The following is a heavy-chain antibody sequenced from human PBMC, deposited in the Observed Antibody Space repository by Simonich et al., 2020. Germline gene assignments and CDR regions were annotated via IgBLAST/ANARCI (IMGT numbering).Heavy chain of an antibody. CDR2: NSSYNGNT. CDR3: ARASRGTWWYYYFDY. J-gene: IGHJ4*02. Sequence: QVQLVQSGAEVKKPGASVKVSCKASGYTFTSYGISWVRQAPGQGLEWMGWNSSYNGNTNYAQKLQGRVTMTTDTSTSTAYRELRSLRSDDTAVYYCARASRGTWWYYYFDYWGQGTLVTVSS. CDR1: GYTFTSYG. D-gene: IGHD2-15*01. V-gene: IGHV1-18*01.